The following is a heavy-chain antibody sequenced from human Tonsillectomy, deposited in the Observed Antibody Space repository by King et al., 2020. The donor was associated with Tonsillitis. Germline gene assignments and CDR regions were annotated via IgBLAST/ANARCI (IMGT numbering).Heavy chain of an antibody. V-gene: IGHV3-23*04. CDR1: GFIFSSFA. CDR3: ERHFRRTPRDAFEI. J-gene: IGHJ3*02. CDR2: ISGSGGST. Sequence: VQLVESGGGLVQPGGSLRLSCAASGFIFSSFAMNWVRQAPGKGLEWVSGISGSGGSTDYADSVKGRFTISRDNSKNTLYLRMNSMGAEDTAVYYCERHFRRTPRDAFEIWGQGRMVTVSS. D-gene: IGHD1/OR15-1a*01.